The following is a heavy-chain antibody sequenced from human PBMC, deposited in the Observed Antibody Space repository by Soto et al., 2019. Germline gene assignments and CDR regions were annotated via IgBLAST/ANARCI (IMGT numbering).Heavy chain of an antibody. J-gene: IGHJ3*02. V-gene: IGHV4-34*01. CDR2: INHSGST. CDR3: ARGIAAAGLEAFDI. CDR1: GGSFSGYY. Sequence: QVQLQQWGAGLLKPSETLSLTCAVYGGSFSGYYWSWIRQPPGKGLEWIGEINHSGSTNYNPSLKSRVTISVDTSQNQFSLKLRSVTAADTAVYYCARGIAAAGLEAFDIWGQGTMVTVSS. D-gene: IGHD6-13*01.